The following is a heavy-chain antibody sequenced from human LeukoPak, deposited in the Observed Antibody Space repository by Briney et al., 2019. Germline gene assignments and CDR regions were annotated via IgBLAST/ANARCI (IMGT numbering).Heavy chain of an antibody. D-gene: IGHD3-22*01. Sequence: GGSLRLSCAASGFTFSSYAMHWVRQAPGKGLEWVAVISYDGSNKYYADSVKGRFTISRDNSKNTLYLQMNSLRAEDTAVYYCARVHLPPPEPQYYYDSSGYYGIDPWGQGTLVTVSS. J-gene: IGHJ5*02. V-gene: IGHV3-30-3*01. CDR2: ISYDGSNK. CDR1: GFTFSSYA. CDR3: ARVHLPPPEPQYYYDSSGYYGIDP.